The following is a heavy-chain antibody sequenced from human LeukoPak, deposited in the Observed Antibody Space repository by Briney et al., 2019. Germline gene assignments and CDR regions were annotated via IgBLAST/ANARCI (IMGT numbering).Heavy chain of an antibody. Sequence: GGSLRLSCAASGFTFSSYAMSWVRQAPGKGLEWVSAISGSGGSTYYADSVKGRFTISRDNSKNTLYLQMNSLRAEDTAVYYCAKDRYGSGSYYDFPPLVNWFDPWGQGTLVTVSS. V-gene: IGHV3-23*01. D-gene: IGHD3-10*01. CDR2: ISGSGGST. CDR1: GFTFSSYA. CDR3: AKDRYGSGSYYDFPPLVNWFDP. J-gene: IGHJ5*02.